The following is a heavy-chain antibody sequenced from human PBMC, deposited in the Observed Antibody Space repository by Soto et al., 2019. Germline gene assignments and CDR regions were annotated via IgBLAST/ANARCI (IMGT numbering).Heavy chain of an antibody. CDR3: AGGSGHYIDV. V-gene: IGHV3-7*01. Sequence: GGSLRLSCAASGFTFSISWMSWVRQAPGKGLKWVANIKEDGSEKYYVDSVKGRCTISRDNAKNSLALQMNSLRAEDTAVYYCAGGSGHYIDVWGTGTTVTVSS. CDR2: IKEDGSEK. J-gene: IGHJ6*03. CDR1: GFTFSISW.